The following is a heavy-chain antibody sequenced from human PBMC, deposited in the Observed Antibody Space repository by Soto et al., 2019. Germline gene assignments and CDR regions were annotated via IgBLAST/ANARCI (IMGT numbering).Heavy chain of an antibody. J-gene: IGHJ4*02. CDR2: ISSRSTFI. CDR1: GFTLTNEN. D-gene: IGHD3-22*01. CDR3: ARDPPLSMIVVVGVDDF. V-gene: IGHV3-21*06. Sequence: GGSLRLSCTVLGFTLTNENMKWVRQAPGKGLEWVSCISSRSTFINYADSVKGRVTISRDNDKGLVYLQMNSLRAEDTAVYYCARDPPLSMIVVVGVDDFWGQGTLVTVSS.